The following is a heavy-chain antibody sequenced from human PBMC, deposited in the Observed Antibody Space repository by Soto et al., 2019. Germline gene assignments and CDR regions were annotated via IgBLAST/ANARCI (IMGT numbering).Heavy chain of an antibody. D-gene: IGHD6-19*01. CDR1: GYTFTGYY. CDR2: INPNSGGT. J-gene: IGHJ6*02. V-gene: IGHV1-2*04. Sequence: QVQLVQSGAEVKKPGASVKVSCKASGYTFTGYYMHWVRQAPGQGLEWMGWINPNSGGTNYAQKFQGWVTMTRVTSISTAYMELSRLRSDDTAVYYCARDSIAVAGPYYYYGMDVWGQGTTVTVSS. CDR3: ARDSIAVAGPYYYYGMDV.